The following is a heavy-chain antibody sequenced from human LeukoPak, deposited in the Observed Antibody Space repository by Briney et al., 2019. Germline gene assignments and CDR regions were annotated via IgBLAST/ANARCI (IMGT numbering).Heavy chain of an antibody. J-gene: IGHJ4*02. Sequence: PSETLSLTCTVSGGSIRSSYYYWGWIRQPPGKGLEWIGSIYASGSTYYNPSLKSRATISVETSKNQFSLKLNSVNAADTAEYYCARIQGRWMANFDYWGQGTLVTVSS. CDR3: ARIQGRWMANFDY. D-gene: IGHD5-24*01. CDR1: GGSIRSSYYY. V-gene: IGHV4-39*01. CDR2: IYASGST.